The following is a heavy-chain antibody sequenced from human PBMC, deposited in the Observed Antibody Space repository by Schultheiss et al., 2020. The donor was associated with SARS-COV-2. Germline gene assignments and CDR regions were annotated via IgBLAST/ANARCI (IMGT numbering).Heavy chain of an antibody. J-gene: IGHJ6*02. Sequence: SETLSLTCAISGDSVSSNSAAWNWIRQSPSRGLEWLGRTYYRSKWYNDYAVSVKSRITINPDTSKNQFSLQLNSVAPEDTAVYYCARVIDQPPSFRNYYGMDVWGQGTTVTVSS. V-gene: IGHV6-1*01. CDR3: ARVIDQPPSFRNYYGMDV. D-gene: IGHD3-10*01. CDR2: TYYRSKWYN. CDR1: GDSVSSNSAA.